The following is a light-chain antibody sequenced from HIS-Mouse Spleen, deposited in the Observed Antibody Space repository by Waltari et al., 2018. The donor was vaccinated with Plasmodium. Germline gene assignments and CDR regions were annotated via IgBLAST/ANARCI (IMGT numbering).Light chain of an antibody. V-gene: IGKV3-20*01. CDR1: QSVSSSY. Sequence: ETVLTQSPGTLSLSPGETATLPCRASQSVSSSYLAWYQQKPGQAPRLLIYGASSRATGIPDRFSGSGSGTDFTLTISRLEPEDFAVYYCQQYGSSPYTFGQGTKLEIK. J-gene: IGKJ2*01. CDR2: GAS. CDR3: QQYGSSPYT.